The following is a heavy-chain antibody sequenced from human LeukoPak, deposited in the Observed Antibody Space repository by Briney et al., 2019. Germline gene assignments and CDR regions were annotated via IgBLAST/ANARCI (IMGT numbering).Heavy chain of an antibody. J-gene: IGHJ6*03. CDR1: GGTFRNYA. CDR3: ARGSGVGAARGHYYYFMDV. D-gene: IGHD1-26*01. CDR2: TIPVFGST. Sequence: SVKVSCKASGGTFRNYAISWVQQAPGQGLEWLGGTIPVFGSTDYAQKFLDRLTITTDESTSTSYMQLSSLQSDDTAVYYCARGSGVGAARGHYYYFMDVWGKGTTVTVSS. V-gene: IGHV1-69*05.